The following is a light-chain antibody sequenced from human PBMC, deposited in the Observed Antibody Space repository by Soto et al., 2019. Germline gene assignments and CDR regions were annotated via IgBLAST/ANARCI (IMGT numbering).Light chain of an antibody. CDR3: QQANSFPLT. Sequence: DIQMTQSPSSVSASVGDRVSISCRASQGISSWLAWYQQKPGKAPSLLIYSASTLYSGVPSRFIRSGSGRDFTRTISSLQPDDFATYYCQQANSFPLTFGPGTKVDIK. J-gene: IGKJ3*01. CDR1: QGISSW. V-gene: IGKV1-12*01. CDR2: SAS.